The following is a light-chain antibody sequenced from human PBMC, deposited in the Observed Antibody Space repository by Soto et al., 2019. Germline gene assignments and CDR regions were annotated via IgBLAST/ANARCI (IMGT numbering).Light chain of an antibody. CDR2: DVS. J-gene: IGLJ1*01. CDR3: SSYTSSSTLYV. Sequence: QSALTQPASVSGSPGQSITISCTGTSSDVGGYKYVSWYQQHPGKAPKVMIYDVSNRPSGVSNRFSGSKSGNMASLTISGLQAEDEADYYCSSYTSSSTLYVFGTGTKLTVL. V-gene: IGLV2-14*01. CDR1: SSDVGGYKY.